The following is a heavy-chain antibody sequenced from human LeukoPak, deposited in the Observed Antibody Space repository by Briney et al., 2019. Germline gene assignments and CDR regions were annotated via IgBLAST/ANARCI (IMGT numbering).Heavy chain of an antibody. V-gene: IGHV1-8*01. CDR3: ARVPKGITIFGVVIKTVDYGMDV. CDR2: MNPNSGNT. Sequence: ASVKVSCKASGYTFTSYDINWVRQATGQGLEWMGWMNPNSGNTGYAQKFQGRVTMTRNTSISTAYMELSSLRSEDTAVYYCARVPKGITIFGVVIKTVDYGMDVWGQGTTVTVSS. D-gene: IGHD3-3*01. J-gene: IGHJ6*02. CDR1: GYTFTSYD.